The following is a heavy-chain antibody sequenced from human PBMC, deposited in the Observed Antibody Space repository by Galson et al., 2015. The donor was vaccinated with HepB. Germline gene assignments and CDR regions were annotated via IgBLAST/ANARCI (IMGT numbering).Heavy chain of an antibody. CDR1: GGTFSSYA. CDR2: IIPIFGTA. D-gene: IGHD6-19*01. V-gene: IGHV1-69*13. J-gene: IGHJ4*02. CDR3: ARDLAPYSSGWPFDY. Sequence: SVKVSCKASGGTFSSYAISWVRQAPGQGLEWMGGIIPIFGTANYAQKFQGRVTITADESTSTAYMELSSLRSEDTAVYYCARDLAPYSSGWPFDYWGQGTLVTVSS.